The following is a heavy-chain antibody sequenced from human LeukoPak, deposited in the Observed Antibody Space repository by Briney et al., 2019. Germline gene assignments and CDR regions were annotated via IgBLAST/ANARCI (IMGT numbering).Heavy chain of an antibody. V-gene: IGHV4-39*01. Sequence: PSETLSLTCTVSGGSISSSSYYWGWIRQPPGKGLEWIGRIYYSGSTYYNPSLRSRVTISVDTSKNQFSLKLSSVTAADTAVYYCARIDYGDYVGPDYGMDVWGQGTTVTVSS. D-gene: IGHD4-17*01. CDR2: IYYSGST. CDR1: GGSISSSSYY. J-gene: IGHJ6*02. CDR3: ARIDYGDYVGPDYGMDV.